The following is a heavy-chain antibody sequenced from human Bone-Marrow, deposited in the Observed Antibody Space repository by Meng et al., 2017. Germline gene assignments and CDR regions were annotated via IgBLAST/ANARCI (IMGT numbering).Heavy chain of an antibody. CDR1: GDSVPSNSAA. J-gene: IGHJ4*02. V-gene: IGHV6-1*01. D-gene: IGHD4-17*01. Sequence: QVQLQQSGPGLVKPSQTLSLTCSLSGDSVPSNSAAWNWIRQSPSRGLEWLGRTYYKSKWSNNYAVSVKSRITINPDTSKNQFSLQLNSVTPEDTAVYYCASSIDYGDYYFDFWGQGTLVTVSS. CDR2: TYYKSKWSN. CDR3: ASSIDYGDYYFDF.